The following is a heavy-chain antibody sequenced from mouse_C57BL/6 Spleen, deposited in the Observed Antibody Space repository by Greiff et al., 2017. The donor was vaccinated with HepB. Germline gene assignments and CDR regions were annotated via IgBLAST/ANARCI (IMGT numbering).Heavy chain of an antibody. D-gene: IGHD1-1*01. CDR1: GYTFTSYW. V-gene: IGHV1-53*01. CDR3: ARTPYYYGSDAMDY. Sequence: QVHVKQPGTELVKPGASVKLSCKASGYTFTSYWMHWVKQRPGQGLEWIGNINPSNGGTNYNEKFKSKATLTVDKSSSTAYMQLSSLTSEDSAVYYCARTPYYYGSDAMDYWGQGTSVTVSS. J-gene: IGHJ4*01. CDR2: INPSNGGT.